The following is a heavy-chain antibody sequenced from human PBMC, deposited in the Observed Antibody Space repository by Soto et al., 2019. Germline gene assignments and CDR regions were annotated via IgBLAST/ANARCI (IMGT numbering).Heavy chain of an antibody. CDR1: GDSINSGGYS. CDR3: ATRAGYCTADSCYDS. D-gene: IGHD2-8*02. Sequence: SETLSLTCTVSGDSINSGGYSWIWIRQHPVKGLEWIGHIYYTGTAYYNPSLGSRITLSVDTSKNQFSLSLNSLTAADTAVYYCATRAGYCTADSCYDSWGPGTLVTVSS. V-gene: IGHV4-31*03. CDR2: IYYTGTA. J-gene: IGHJ4*02.